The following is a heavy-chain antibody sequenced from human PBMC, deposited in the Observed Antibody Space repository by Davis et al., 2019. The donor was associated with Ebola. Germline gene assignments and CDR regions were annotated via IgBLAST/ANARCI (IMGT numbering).Heavy chain of an antibody. D-gene: IGHD6-6*01. CDR1: GFTFSSYS. J-gene: IGHJ6*02. CDR3: ARGFIAARPGYYYGMDV. V-gene: IGHV3-21*01. Sequence: GESLKISCAASGFTFSSYSMNWVRQAPGKGLEWVSSISSSSSYIYYADSVKGRFTISRDNAKNSLYLQMNSLRAEDTAVYYCARGFIAARPGYYYGMDVWGQGTTVTVSS. CDR2: ISSSSSYI.